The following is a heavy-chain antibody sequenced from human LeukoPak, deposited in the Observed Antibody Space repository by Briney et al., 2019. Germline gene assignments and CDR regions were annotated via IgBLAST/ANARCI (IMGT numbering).Heavy chain of an antibody. CDR1: GFTFSSYW. Sequence: GGSLRLPCAASGFTFSSYWMHWVRQAPGKGLVWVSRINSDGSSTSYADSVKGRFTISRDNAKNTLYLQMNSLRAEDTAVYYCARVSELDYDYVWGSYRATFDYWGQGTLVTVSS. V-gene: IGHV3-74*01. D-gene: IGHD3-16*02. J-gene: IGHJ4*02. CDR2: INSDGSST. CDR3: ARVSELDYDYVWGSYRATFDY.